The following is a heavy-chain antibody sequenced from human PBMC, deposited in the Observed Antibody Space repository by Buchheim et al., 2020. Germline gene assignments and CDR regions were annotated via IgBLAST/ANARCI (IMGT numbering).Heavy chain of an antibody. Sequence: EVQLLESGGGLVQPGGSLRLSCAASRFTFSRYAMSWVRQAPGKGLEWVSAVSGSGGSSNYTDSVKGRLTTSRDNSKNTLFLQMISLRAEDTAVYYCAKHNSDWHTVIDYWGQGTL. J-gene: IGHJ4*02. CDR2: VSGSGGSS. D-gene: IGHD1/OR15-1a*01. CDR1: RFTFSRYA. V-gene: IGHV3-23*01. CDR3: AKHNSDWHTVIDY.